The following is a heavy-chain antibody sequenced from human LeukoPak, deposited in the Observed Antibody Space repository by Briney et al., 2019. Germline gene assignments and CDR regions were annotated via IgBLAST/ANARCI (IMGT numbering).Heavy chain of an antibody. Sequence: GGSLRLSCAASGFVVSNNYMNWVRQAPGKGLEWVSIIYSGGGTYYAGSVKGRFTISRDNSKNTLYLQMNSLRADDTAVYYCARGCYYERSGYCPFDYWGPGTLVTVSS. CDR2: IYSGGGT. J-gene: IGHJ4*02. D-gene: IGHD3-22*01. CDR3: ARGCYYERSGYCPFDY. V-gene: IGHV3-53*01. CDR1: GFVVSNNY.